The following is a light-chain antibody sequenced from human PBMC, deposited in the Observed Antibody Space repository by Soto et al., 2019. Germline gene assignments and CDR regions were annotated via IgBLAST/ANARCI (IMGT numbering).Light chain of an antibody. CDR2: EDN. CDR3: QSFDSSIPWV. J-gene: IGLJ3*02. CDR1: SGSIASNS. Sequence: NFMLTQPHSVSESPGKTVTISCTRSSGSIASNSVQWYQQRPGSSPTTVIYEDNQRPSGVPDRFSGSIDSSSNSASLTISGLKTEDEADYYCQSFDSSIPWVLGGGTKVTVL. V-gene: IGLV6-57*01.